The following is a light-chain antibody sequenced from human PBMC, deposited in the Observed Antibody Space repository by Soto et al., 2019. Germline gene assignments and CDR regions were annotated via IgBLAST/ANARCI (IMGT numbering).Light chain of an antibody. J-gene: IGLJ2*01. CDR3: GAWDDSMNGLVV. CDR2: SNN. V-gene: IGLV1-44*01. Sequence: QSVLTQPPSASGTPGQRVTISCSGSSSNIGSNTVNWYQQLPGTAPKLLIYSNNQRPSGVPDRFSGSKSGTSASLAISGRQAEDEADYYCGAWDDSMNGLVVFGGGTKLTVL. CDR1: SSNIGSNT.